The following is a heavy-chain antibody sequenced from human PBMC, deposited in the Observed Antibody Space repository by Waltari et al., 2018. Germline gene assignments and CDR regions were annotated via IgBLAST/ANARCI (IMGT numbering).Heavy chain of an antibody. CDR1: GGSINIYY. Sequence: QVQLQESGPGLVKPSETLSLTCTVSGGSINIYYWSWIRQPPGKGLEWIGCLYYTGNTLYNPSTESRVTLSADTPKNQVSLRLRSVTAADPAVYYCARGMSSVWYGPFDYWGQGTLVTVSS. J-gene: IGHJ4*02. D-gene: IGHD6-19*01. CDR3: ARGMSSVWYGPFDY. V-gene: IGHV4-59*08. CDR2: LYYTGNT.